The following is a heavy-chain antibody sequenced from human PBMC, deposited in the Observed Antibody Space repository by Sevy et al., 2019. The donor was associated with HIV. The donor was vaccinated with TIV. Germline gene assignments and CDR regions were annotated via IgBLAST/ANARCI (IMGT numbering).Heavy chain of an antibody. J-gene: IGHJ6*03. CDR3: ARHARNRDIVGATTGYYYYYMDV. V-gene: IGHV4-38-2*01. Sequence: SETLSLTCAVSGYSISSGYYWGWIRQPPGKGLEWIGSIYHSGSTYYNPSLKSRVTISVDTSKNQFSLKLSSVTAAETAVYYCARHARNRDIVGATTGYYYYYMDVWGKGTTVTVSS. CDR2: IYHSGST. CDR1: GYSISSGYY. D-gene: IGHD1-26*01.